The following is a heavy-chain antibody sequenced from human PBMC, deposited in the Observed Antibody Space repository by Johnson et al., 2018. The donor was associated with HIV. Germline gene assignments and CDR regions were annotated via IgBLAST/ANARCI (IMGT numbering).Heavy chain of an antibody. V-gene: IGHV3-15*01. CDR1: GFTFDDYA. Sequence: VQLVESGGGLVQPGGSLRLSCAASGFTFDDYAMHWVRQAPGKGLEWVGRIKSKTDGGTTDYAAPVKGRFTISRDDSKNTLYLQMNSLKTEDTAVYYCSLDCNGGDCSHAFDIWGQGTMVTVSS. CDR3: SLDCNGGDCSHAFDI. J-gene: IGHJ3*02. CDR2: IKSKTDGGTT. D-gene: IGHD2-21*02.